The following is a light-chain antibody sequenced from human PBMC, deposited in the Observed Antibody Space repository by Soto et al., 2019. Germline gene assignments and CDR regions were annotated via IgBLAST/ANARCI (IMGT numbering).Light chain of an antibody. CDR1: SSDVGAYDF. J-gene: IGLJ1*01. V-gene: IGLV2-14*03. CDR3: SSYTTSSTRV. Sequence: QSALTQPASVSGSPGQSITISCTGTSSDVGAYDFVSWYQQHPDKAPKLMIYEVRNRPSGVSNRFSGSKSVNTATLTISGLQAEDEADYYCSSYTTSSTRVFGFGTKVSVL. CDR2: EVR.